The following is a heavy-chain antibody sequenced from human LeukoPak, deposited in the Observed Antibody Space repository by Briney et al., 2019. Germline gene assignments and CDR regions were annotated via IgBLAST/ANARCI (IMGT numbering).Heavy chain of an antibody. CDR3: ARVTDSSGYYLDY. CDR2: IIPIFGIA. D-gene: IGHD3-22*01. Sequence: SVKVSCKASGGTFSSYAISWVRQAPGQGLEWMGRIIPIFGIANYAQKFQGRVTITADKSTSTAYMEPSSLRSEDTAVYYCARVTDSSGYYLDYWGQGTLVTVSS. V-gene: IGHV1-69*04. J-gene: IGHJ4*02. CDR1: GGTFSSYA.